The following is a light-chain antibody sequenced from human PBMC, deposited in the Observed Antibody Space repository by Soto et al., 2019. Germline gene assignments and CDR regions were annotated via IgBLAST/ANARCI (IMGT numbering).Light chain of an antibody. Sequence: QFLLTQPASVSVSPGQSITISCSGSGRDIGAYDYVSWYQQHPGKAPKLLIYGVKNRPSGVSYRFSASKSAFTASLTISGLQAEDEAHYYCSSYTTSYFYVFGPGTKVTVL. V-gene: IGLV2-14*01. CDR3: SSYTTSYFYV. CDR1: GRDIGAYDY. CDR2: GVK. J-gene: IGLJ1*01.